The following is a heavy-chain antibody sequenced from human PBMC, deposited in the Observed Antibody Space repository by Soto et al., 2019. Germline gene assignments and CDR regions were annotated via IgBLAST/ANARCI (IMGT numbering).Heavy chain of an antibody. CDR1: GGSISSYY. Sequence: SETLSLTCTVSGGSISSYYWSWIRQPPGKGLEWIGYIYYSGSTNYNPSLKSRVTISVDTSKNQFSLKLSSVTAADTAVYYCARGYYDFWSGYSPTAQWGQGTLVTVSS. V-gene: IGHV4-59*08. J-gene: IGHJ4*02. D-gene: IGHD3-3*01. CDR2: IYYSGST. CDR3: ARGYYDFWSGYSPTAQ.